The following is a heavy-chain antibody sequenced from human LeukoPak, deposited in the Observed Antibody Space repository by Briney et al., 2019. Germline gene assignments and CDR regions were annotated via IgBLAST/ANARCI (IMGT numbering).Heavy chain of an antibody. CDR1: GFTFSNAW. Sequence: GGSLRLSCAASGFTFSNAWMSWVRQAPGKGLEWVGRIKSQTDGGTAEYAAPVKGRFTISRDDSKNTLFLQMNGLKTEDTAVYWCTTVDTAILWGQGTLVTVSS. CDR2: IKSQTDGGTA. CDR3: TTVDTAIL. J-gene: IGHJ4*02. D-gene: IGHD5-18*01. V-gene: IGHV3-15*01.